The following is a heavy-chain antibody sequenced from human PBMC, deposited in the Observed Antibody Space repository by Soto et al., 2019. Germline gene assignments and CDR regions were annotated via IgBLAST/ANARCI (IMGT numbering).Heavy chain of an antibody. J-gene: IGHJ3*02. CDR1: GLIVSTNY. CDR3: ARDRLGDGGDAFDI. CDR2: LYSGGST. V-gene: IGHV3-53*02. D-gene: IGHD3-10*01. Sequence: EVQLVETGGGLIQPGGSLRLSCAASGLIVSTNYMNWVRQAPGKGLEWVLVLYSGGSTHYAVSVKGQFIISRDTCKNRLYLQRKSVRAEDTVVYSCARDRLGDGGDAFDIWGNGTLVTVSS.